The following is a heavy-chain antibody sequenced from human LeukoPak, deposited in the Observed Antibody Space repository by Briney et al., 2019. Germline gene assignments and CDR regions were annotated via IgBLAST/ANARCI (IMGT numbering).Heavy chain of an antibody. CDR1: GVSISGYD. J-gene: IGHJ4*02. CDR3: ARANFGDYPDY. D-gene: IGHD3-10*01. V-gene: IGHV4-59*01. CDR2: IYYSGST. Sequence: SETLCLTCTVSGVSISGYDWIWIRQPPGKGLEWIGDIYYSGSTNYNPSLKRRVTISVGTNNNQFSLMLISVTTADTAGYYCARANFGDYPDYWGQGTLVTVSS.